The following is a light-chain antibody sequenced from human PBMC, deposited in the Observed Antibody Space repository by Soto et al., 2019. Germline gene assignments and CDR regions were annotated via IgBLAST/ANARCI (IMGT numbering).Light chain of an antibody. CDR3: LLSYNAARV. CDR1: TGAVTSNHH. J-gene: IGLJ2*01. V-gene: IGLV7-46*01. CDR2: DTS. Sequence: QAVVTQEPSLTVSPGGTVTLTCGSSTGAVTSNHHPYWFQQKAGQAPRPLIYDTSNKHSWTPARFSGSLLGDKAALTLSGAQPEHEAQYYCLLSYNAARVFGGGTKVTVL.